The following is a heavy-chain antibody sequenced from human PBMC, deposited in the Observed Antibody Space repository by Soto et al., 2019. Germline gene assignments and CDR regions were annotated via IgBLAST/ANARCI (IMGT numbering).Heavy chain of an antibody. J-gene: IGHJ4*02. CDR2: ISYSGST. Sequence: SETLSLTCTVSGGSISSGGYYWSWIRQHPGKGLEWIGYISYSGSTYYSPSLKSRVIISVDTSKNQFSLKLSSVTAADTAVYYCARLVYGSGIYRGLDDWGQGTLVT. D-gene: IGHD3-10*01. V-gene: IGHV4-31*03. CDR3: ARLVYGSGIYRGLDD. CDR1: GGSISSGGYY.